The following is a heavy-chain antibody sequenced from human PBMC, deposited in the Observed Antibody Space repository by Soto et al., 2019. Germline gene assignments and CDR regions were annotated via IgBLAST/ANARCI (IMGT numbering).Heavy chain of an antibody. D-gene: IGHD2-15*01. J-gene: IGHJ6*01. Sequence: SQTLSLTCAISGDSVSSNSAAWNWIRQSPSRGLEWLGRTYYRSKWYNDYAVSVKSRITXXPDTSKNQFSLQMNSVTPGERAAYYCASEPRARQLGYCRGGSCYSANYYYYGMDVGGRGTTVTAAS. CDR1: GDSVSSNSAA. CDR3: ASEPRARQLGYCRGGSCYSANYYYYGMDV. V-gene: IGHV6-1*01. CDR2: TYYRSKWYN.